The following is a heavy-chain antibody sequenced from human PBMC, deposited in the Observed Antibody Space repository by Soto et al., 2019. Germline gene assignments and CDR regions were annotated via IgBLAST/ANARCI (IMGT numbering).Heavy chain of an antibody. V-gene: IGHV3-13*01. J-gene: IGHJ4*02. D-gene: IGHD2-2*01. CDR1: GFTFSSYD. Sequence: PGGSLRLSCAVSGFTFSSYDMHWVRQATGKGLEWVSAIGTAGETYYSGSVKGRFTISRENAKNSLYLQMNSLRAGDTAVYYCARATGYCVSTSCYAPYYFNYWGQGTLVTVSS. CDR2: IGTAGET. CDR3: ARATGYCVSTSCYAPYYFNY.